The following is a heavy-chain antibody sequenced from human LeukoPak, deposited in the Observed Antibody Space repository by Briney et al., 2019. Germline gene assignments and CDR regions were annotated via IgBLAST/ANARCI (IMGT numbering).Heavy chain of an antibody. J-gene: IGHJ4*02. CDR1: GGPISSGGYY. CDR2: IYYSGST. V-gene: IGHV4-61*08. CDR3: ARDDRYCSGGSCYPY. D-gene: IGHD2-15*01. Sequence: PSETLSLTCTVSGGPISSGGYYWSWIRQPPGKGLEWVGYIYYSGSTNYNPSLKSRVTISVDTSKNQFSLKLSSVIAADTAVYYCARDDRYCSGGSCYPYWGQGTLVTVSS.